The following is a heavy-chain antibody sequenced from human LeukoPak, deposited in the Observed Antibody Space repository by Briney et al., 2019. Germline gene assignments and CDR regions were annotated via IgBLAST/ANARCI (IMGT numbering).Heavy chain of an antibody. Sequence: KPSETLSLTCTVSGGSISSYYWSWIRQPAGKGLEWIGRIYTSGSTNYNPSLKSRVTMSVDTSKNQFSLKLSSVTTADTAVYYCARDEKWLSLGYYYYMDVWGKGTTVTVSS. D-gene: IGHD3-22*01. CDR3: ARDEKWLSLGYYYYMDV. CDR1: GGSISSYY. CDR2: IYTSGST. V-gene: IGHV4-4*07. J-gene: IGHJ6*03.